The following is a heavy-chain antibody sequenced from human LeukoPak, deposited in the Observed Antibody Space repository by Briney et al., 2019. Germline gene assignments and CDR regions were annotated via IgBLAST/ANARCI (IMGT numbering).Heavy chain of an antibody. CDR3: ATASSSWYLAGMDV. V-gene: IGHV5-51*01. CDR1: GYSFTSYW. J-gene: IGHJ6*02. CDR2: IYPGDSDT. Sequence: GAALQISFKGSGYSFTSYWIGWVRQMPGKGLEWMGIIYPGDSDTRYSPSFQGQVTISADKSISTAYLQWSSLKASDTAMYYCATASSSWYLAGMDVWGQGTTVTVSS. D-gene: IGHD6-13*01.